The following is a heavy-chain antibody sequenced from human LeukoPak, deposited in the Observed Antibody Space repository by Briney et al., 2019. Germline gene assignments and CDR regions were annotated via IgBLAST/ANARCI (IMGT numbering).Heavy chain of an antibody. CDR2: ISSSGSTI. V-gene: IGHV3-48*03. CDR1: GFTFSSYE. CDR3: AREGFGELLFDY. Sequence: PGGSLRLSCAASGFTFSSYEMNWVRQAPGKGLEWVSYISSSGSTIYYADSAKGRFTISRDNAKNSLYLQMNSLRAEDTAVYYCAREGFGELLFDYWGQGTLVTVSS. D-gene: IGHD3-10*01. J-gene: IGHJ4*02.